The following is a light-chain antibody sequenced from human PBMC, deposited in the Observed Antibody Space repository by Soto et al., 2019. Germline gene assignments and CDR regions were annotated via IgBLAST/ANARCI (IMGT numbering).Light chain of an antibody. J-gene: IGKJ3*01. CDR1: QSLVYSAGSTY. Sequence: DVVMTRSPLSLPVTLGQPASISCRSSQSLVYSAGSTYLSWFQQRPGQSPRRLIYKVSIRDSGVPDRFSGSGSGTDFTLKISRVEAEDVGVYYYMQGTHWPGTFGPGTKVDIK. V-gene: IGKV2-30*01. CDR3: MQGTHWPGT. CDR2: KVS.